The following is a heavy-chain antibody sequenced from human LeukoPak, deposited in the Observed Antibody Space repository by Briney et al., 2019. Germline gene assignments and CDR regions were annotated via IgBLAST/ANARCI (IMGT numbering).Heavy chain of an antibody. V-gene: IGHV1-2*02. D-gene: IGHD3-10*01. CDR1: GYTFTGYY. CDR2: INPNSGGT. Sequence: ASVKVSCKASGYTFTGYYMHWVRQAPGQGLDGMGWINPNSGGTNYAQKVQGRVTMTRDTSISTAYMELSRLRSDDTAVYYCARDGSSNGLGENWFDPWGQGTLVTVSS. J-gene: IGHJ5*02. CDR3: ARDGSSNGLGENWFDP.